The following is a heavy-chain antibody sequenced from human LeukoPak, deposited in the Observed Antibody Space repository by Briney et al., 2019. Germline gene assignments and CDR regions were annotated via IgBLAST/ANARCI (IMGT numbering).Heavy chain of an antibody. CDR2: IYYSGST. V-gene: IGHV4-59*01. CDR3: ARGGAHYIVGATTIADY. Sequence: SETLSLTCTVSGGSISSYYWSWIRQPPGKRLEWTGYIYYSGSTNYNPSLKSRVTISVDTSKNQFSLKLSSVTAADTAVYYCARGGAHYIVGATTIADYWGQGTLVTVSS. D-gene: IGHD1-26*01. CDR1: GGSISSYY. J-gene: IGHJ4*02.